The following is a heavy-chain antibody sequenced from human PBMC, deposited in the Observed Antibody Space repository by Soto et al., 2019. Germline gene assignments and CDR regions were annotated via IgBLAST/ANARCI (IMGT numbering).Heavy chain of an antibody. V-gene: IGHV4-31*03. CDR2: IYDSGST. J-gene: IGHJ4*02. D-gene: IGHD4-17*01. CDR1: GASISSGAYY. Sequence: QVQLQESGPGLVKPSQTLSLTCTVSGASISSGAYYWSWIRQHPGKGLGWIGYIYDSGSTYYNSSLKSRVTISVDTSKNQFSLKLSSVTAADTAVYYCARVNDYGDYFDYWGQGTLVTVSS. CDR3: ARVNDYGDYFDY.